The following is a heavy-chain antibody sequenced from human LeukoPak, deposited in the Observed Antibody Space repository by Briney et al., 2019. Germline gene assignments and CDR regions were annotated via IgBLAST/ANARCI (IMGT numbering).Heavy chain of an antibody. Sequence: GSLRLSCAASGFTFSDYYMSWIRQAPGKGLEWVSYISSSGSTIYYADSVKGRFTISRDNAKDSLYLQMNSLRAEDTAVYYCARDYYDSSGYHPVDYWGQGTLVTVSS. CDR3: ARDYYDSSGYHPVDY. CDR1: GFTFSDYY. V-gene: IGHV3-11*04. CDR2: ISSSGSTI. J-gene: IGHJ4*02. D-gene: IGHD3-22*01.